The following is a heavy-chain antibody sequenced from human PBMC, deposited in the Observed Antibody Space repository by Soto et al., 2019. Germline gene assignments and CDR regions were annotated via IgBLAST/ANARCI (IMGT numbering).Heavy chain of an antibody. Sequence: PSETLSLTCTVSGGSISSYYWSWIRQPPGKGLEWIGYIYYSGSTNYNPSLKSRVTISVDTSKNQFSLKLSSVTAADTAVYYCARDITMIPHSHNWFDPWGPGTLVTVSS. CDR3: ARDITMIPHSHNWFDP. CDR2: IYYSGST. V-gene: IGHV4-59*01. J-gene: IGHJ5*02. D-gene: IGHD3-22*01. CDR1: GGSISSYY.